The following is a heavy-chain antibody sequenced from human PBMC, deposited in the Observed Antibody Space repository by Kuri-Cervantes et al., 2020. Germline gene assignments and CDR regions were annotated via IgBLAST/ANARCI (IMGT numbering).Heavy chain of an antibody. Sequence: ASVKVSCKASGYTFTSYAMNWVRQAPGQGLEWMGWINTNTGNPTYAQGFTGRFVFSLDTPVSTAYLQICSLKAEDTAVYYCAREGLYYYGSGSYYKYDNWFDPWGQGTLVTVSS. J-gene: IGHJ5*02. CDR1: GYTFTSYA. CDR3: AREGLYYYGSGSYYKYDNWFDP. CDR2: INTNTGNP. D-gene: IGHD3-10*01. V-gene: IGHV7-4-1*01.